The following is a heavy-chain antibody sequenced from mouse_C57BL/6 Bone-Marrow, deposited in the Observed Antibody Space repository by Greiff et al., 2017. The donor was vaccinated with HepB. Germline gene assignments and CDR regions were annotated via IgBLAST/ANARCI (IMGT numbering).Heavy chain of an antibody. Sequence: EVQLQQSGTVLARPGASVKMSCKTSGYTFTSYWMHWVKQRPGQGLEWIGAIYPGNSDTSYNQKFKGKAKLTAVTSASTAYMELSSLTNEDSAVYYCTRSMEYYGCEGYFDYWGQGTTLTVSS. J-gene: IGHJ2*01. CDR2: IYPGNSDT. V-gene: IGHV1-5*01. CDR3: TRSMEYYGCEGYFDY. D-gene: IGHD2-2*01. CDR1: GYTFTSYW.